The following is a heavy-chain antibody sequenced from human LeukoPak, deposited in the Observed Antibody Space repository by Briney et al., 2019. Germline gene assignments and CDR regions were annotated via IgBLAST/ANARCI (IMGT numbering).Heavy chain of an antibody. J-gene: IGHJ4*02. CDR3: ARLPDLYCSSTSCYENFDY. CDR1: GFIFSSYE. CDR2: ISSSGSTI. D-gene: IGHD2-2*01. Sequence: GSLRLSCAASGFIFSSYEMNWVRQAPGKGLEWVSYISSSGSTIYYADSVKGRFTISRDNAKNSLYLQMNSLRAEDTAVYYCARLPDLYCSSTSCYENFDYWGQGTLVTVSS. V-gene: IGHV3-48*03.